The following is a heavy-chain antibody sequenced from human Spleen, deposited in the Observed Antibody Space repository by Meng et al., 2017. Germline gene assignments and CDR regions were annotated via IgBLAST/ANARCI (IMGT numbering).Heavy chain of an antibody. CDR3: ARGPTTMAHDFDY. CDR2: INHSGST. V-gene: IGHV4-34*01. Sequence: QGPLQQLGAGLLKPSETLSLTGVVSGGSFSDYYWSWIRQPPGKGLEWIGEINHSGSTNYNPSLESRATISVDTSQNNLSLKLSSVTAADSAVYYCARGPTTMAHDFDYWGQGTLVTVSS. CDR1: GGSFSDYY. D-gene: IGHD4-11*01. J-gene: IGHJ4*02.